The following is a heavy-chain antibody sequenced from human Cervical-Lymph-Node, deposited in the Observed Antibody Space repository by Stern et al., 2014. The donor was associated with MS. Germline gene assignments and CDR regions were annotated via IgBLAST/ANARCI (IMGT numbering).Heavy chain of an antibody. CDR2: INPRGDTP. CDR1: GYTFTRHY. V-gene: IGHV1-46*03. J-gene: IGHJ4*02. CDR3: CRDGGGVMPTAVFDN. Sequence: QLVQSGAEVKKPGASVKVSCRASGYTFTRHYMHWVRQAPGQGLEWMGIINPRGDTPSYAPKFQGRVTMTRDTPTSTDYMELSSLRSDYTAVYYCCRDGGGVMPTAVFDNWGQGTLFTVSS. D-gene: IGHD3-16*01.